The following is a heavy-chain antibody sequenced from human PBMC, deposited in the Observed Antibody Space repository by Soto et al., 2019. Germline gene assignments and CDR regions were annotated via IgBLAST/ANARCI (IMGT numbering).Heavy chain of an antibody. Sequence: EVQLVESGGGLVQPGRSLRLSCAASGFSFGDYAMQWVRQVPGKGLEWVSSISWNGESIGYADSVNGRFTISRDNGKKSVYLQMNSLRGEDTALYYCAKDVGSSGWYDGFDSWGQGTLVTVS. J-gene: IGHJ4*02. D-gene: IGHD6-19*01. CDR1: GFSFGDYA. CDR3: AKDVGSSGWYDGFDS. V-gene: IGHV3-9*01. CDR2: ISWNGESI.